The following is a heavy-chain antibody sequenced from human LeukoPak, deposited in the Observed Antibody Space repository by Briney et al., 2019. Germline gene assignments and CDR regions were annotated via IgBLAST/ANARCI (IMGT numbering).Heavy chain of an antibody. D-gene: IGHD1-26*01. CDR1: GFTFSTYW. CDR2: IKQDGSDK. Sequence: WGSLRVSCAASGFTFSTYWMSWVRQAPGKGLEWVANIKQDGSDKYYVDSVKGRFTISKDNAKNSLYLQMNSLTAEDTAVYYCARGGIRLSDYWGQGTLVTVSS. J-gene: IGHJ4*02. CDR3: ARGGIRLSDY. V-gene: IGHV3-7*01.